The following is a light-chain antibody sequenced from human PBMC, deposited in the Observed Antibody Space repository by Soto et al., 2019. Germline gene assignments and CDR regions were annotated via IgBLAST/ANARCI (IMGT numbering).Light chain of an antibody. J-gene: IGKJ2*01. CDR3: MQVTHGPYS. Sequence: DVVMTQSPLSLSVTLGQPASISCRSSQSLVYRDGNTYLHWFQQRPGESPRRLIYKVSNRDSGVRDRFSGSGSGTDFTLEISGVEAEDVGVYYCMQVTHGPYSSGQGTQLEIK. V-gene: IGKV2-30*01. CDR1: QSLVYRDGNTY. CDR2: KVS.